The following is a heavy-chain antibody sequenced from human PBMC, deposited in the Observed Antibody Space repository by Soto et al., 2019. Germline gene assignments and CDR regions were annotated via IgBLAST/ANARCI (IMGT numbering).Heavy chain of an antibody. CDR2: IYYTGST. D-gene: IGHD3-10*01. J-gene: IGHJ3*01. CDR3: ARLGAVNRGSGSYPAFDV. CDR1: GGSISSYY. Sequence: QVQLQESGPGLVKPSETLSLTCTVAGGSISSYYWSWIRQPPGKGLEWIGHIYYTGSTNYSPSVKSRITISLDPSKIQFSLNLSSVTAADTAVYHCARLGAVNRGSGSYPAFDVWGQGTMVTVSS. V-gene: IGHV4-59*08.